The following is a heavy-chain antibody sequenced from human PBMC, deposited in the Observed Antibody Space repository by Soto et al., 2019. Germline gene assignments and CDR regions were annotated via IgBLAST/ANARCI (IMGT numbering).Heavy chain of an antibody. Sequence: SETLSLTCSVSGGSISSGDYYWNWIRQPPGKGLEWIGHIYYSGSTYYNSSLKSRVTISLDTSKNQFSLKLSSVTAADTAVYYCARVAGGYGGMWGQGTLVTVSS. V-gene: IGHV4-30-4*01. CDR1: GGSISSGDYY. J-gene: IGHJ4*02. D-gene: IGHD4-17*01. CDR2: IYYSGST. CDR3: ARVAGGYGGM.